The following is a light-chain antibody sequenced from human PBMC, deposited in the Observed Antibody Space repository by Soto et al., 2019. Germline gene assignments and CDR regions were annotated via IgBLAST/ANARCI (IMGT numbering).Light chain of an antibody. CDR3: SSYTSSSSPYV. J-gene: IGLJ1*01. Sequence: QSVLTQPASVSGSPGQSITISCTGTSSDVGGYNYVSWYQHHPGKAPKLMIYEVTNWPSGVSNRFSGSKSGNTASLTISGLQAEDEADYYCSSYTSSSSPYVFGTGTKLTVL. V-gene: IGLV2-14*01. CDR1: SSDVGGYNY. CDR2: EVT.